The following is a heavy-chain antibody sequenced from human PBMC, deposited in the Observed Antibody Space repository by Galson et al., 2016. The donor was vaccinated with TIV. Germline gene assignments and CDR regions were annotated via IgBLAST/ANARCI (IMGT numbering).Heavy chain of an antibody. CDR2: INPNSGGT. CDR1: GYTFTGYF. V-gene: IGHV1-2*02. Sequence: SVKVSCKASGYTFTGYFIHWVRQAPGQGLEWMGWINPNSGGTNYAQKFQGRVTMTRDTSISTAYIELSRLRSDDTAVYYCARTRSGSDWVEGFQHWGQGTLVTVSS. CDR3: ARTRSGSDWVEGFQH. J-gene: IGHJ1*01. D-gene: IGHD6-19*01.